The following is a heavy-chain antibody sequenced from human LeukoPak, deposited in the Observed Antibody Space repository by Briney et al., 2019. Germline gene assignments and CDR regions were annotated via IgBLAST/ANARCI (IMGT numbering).Heavy chain of an antibody. Sequence: PSETLSLTCTVSGGSISSYYWSWIRQPPGKGLEWIGYIYYSGSTNYNPSLKSRVTISVDTSKNQFSLKLSSVTAADTAVYYCARHYCSGGSCYPYDAFDIWGQGTMVTVPS. D-gene: IGHD2-15*01. CDR3: ARHYCSGGSCYPYDAFDI. V-gene: IGHV4-59*08. CDR2: IYYSGST. CDR1: GGSISSYY. J-gene: IGHJ3*02.